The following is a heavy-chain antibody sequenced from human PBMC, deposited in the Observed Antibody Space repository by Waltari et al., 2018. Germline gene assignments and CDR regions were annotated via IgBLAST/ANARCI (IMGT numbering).Heavy chain of an antibody. V-gene: IGHV4-61*02. Sequence: QVQLQESGPGLVKPSQTLSLTCTVSGGSIRSGSYYWSWIRQPAGKGLEWIGRIYTSGSTNYNPSLKSRVTISVDTSKNQFSLKLSSVTAADTAVYYCARDPATKKREWELPDAFDIWGQGTMVTVSS. CDR3: ARDPATKKREWELPDAFDI. D-gene: IGHD1-26*01. CDR1: GGSIRSGSYY. J-gene: IGHJ3*02. CDR2: IYTSGST.